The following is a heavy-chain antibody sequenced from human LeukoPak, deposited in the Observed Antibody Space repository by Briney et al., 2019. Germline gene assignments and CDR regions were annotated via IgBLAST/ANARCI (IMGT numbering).Heavy chain of an antibody. CDR2: VHYDGSNK. V-gene: IGHV3-30*02. Sequence: GGSLRLSCAASGFTFSSYEMNWVRQAPGKGPEWVAFVHYDGSNKYYADSVKGRFTVSRDNSKNTVYLEMNSLNSEDTAVYYCAKDPWDYWGQGTLVTVSS. J-gene: IGHJ4*02. CDR1: GFTFSSYE. CDR3: AKDPWDY.